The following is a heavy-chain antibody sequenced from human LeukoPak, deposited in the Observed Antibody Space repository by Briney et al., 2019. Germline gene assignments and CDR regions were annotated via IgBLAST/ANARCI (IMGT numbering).Heavy chain of an antibody. V-gene: IGHV3-15*01. J-gene: IGHJ4*02. CDR1: GFTVSSNY. CDR2: IKSQTDGGTT. Sequence: PGGSLRLSCAASGFTVSSNYMSWVRQAPGKGLEWVGRIKSQTDGGTTDYAAPVKGRFTISRDDSKKTLYLQMNSLRAEDTAVYYCAKPRVVGANAFDYWGQGTLVTVSS. CDR3: AKPRVVGANAFDY. D-gene: IGHD1-26*01.